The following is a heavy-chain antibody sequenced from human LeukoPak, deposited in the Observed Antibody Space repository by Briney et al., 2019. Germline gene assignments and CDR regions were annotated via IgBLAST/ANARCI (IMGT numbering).Heavy chain of an antibody. CDR3: ARSYYYGSGSYSPDDY. Sequence: GTLRLSCAASGFTFSSYGMSWVRQAPGKGLEWVSAISGSGGSTYYADSVKGRFTISRDNSKNTLYLQMNSLRAEDTAVYYCARSYYYGSGSYSPDDYWGQGTLVTVSS. CDR2: ISGSGGST. CDR1: GFTFSSYG. D-gene: IGHD3-10*01. J-gene: IGHJ4*02. V-gene: IGHV3-23*01.